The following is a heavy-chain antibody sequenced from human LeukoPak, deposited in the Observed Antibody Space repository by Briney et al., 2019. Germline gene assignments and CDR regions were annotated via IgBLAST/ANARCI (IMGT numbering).Heavy chain of an antibody. CDR1: GGSLNRSNW. CDR3: ARDRGVVTRGDYFDY. J-gene: IGHJ4*02. Sequence: SDTLSLTCAVSGGSLNRSNWWGWVRQPPGKGLEWIGEIYHSGSTNYNPSLKSRVTISVDKSKNQFSLKLSAVTAADKAVYYCARDRGVVTRGDYFDYWGQGTLVTVSS. D-gene: IGHD4-23*01. V-gene: IGHV4-4*02. CDR2: IYHSGST.